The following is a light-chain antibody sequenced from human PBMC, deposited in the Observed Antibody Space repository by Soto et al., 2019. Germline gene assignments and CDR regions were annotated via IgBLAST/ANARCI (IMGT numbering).Light chain of an antibody. CDR2: GAS. J-gene: IGKJ1*01. Sequence: ETVMTPSPATPSKSTGERATLSCRASQSVNSDLAWYQQKPGQAPRLLIYGASTRATGIPARFGGSGSGTEFTLTISSLQSEDFAVYYCHQYDNWPETFGQGTKVDIK. CDR3: HQYDNWPET. V-gene: IGKV3-15*01. CDR1: QSVNSD.